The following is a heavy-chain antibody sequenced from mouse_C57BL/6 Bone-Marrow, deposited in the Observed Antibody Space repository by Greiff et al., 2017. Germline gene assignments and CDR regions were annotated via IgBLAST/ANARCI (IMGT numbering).Heavy chain of an antibody. Sequence: QVQLQQPGAELVKPGASVKLSCKASGYTFTSYWMQWVKQRPGQGLEWIGEIDPSDSYTKYNQKFEGKATLTVDTSSSTAYMQLSSLTSEDSAVYYCARWANWVYWYFDVWGTGTTVTVSS. CDR2: IDPSDSYT. J-gene: IGHJ1*03. CDR1: GYTFTSYW. V-gene: IGHV1-50*01. D-gene: IGHD4-1*01. CDR3: ARWANWVYWYFDV.